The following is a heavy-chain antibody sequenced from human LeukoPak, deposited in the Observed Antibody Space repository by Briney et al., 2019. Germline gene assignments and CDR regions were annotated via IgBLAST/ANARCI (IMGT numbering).Heavy chain of an antibody. CDR2: MSYDGTNE. Sequence: GGSLRLSCVASGFIFSNYAMYWVRQAPGKGLEWVAVMSYDGTNEYYAESVKGRFTIFRDSSESTLSLQMNSLRTEHTAVYYCAIGPPTTATTNYMNYWGQGTLVTVSS. J-gene: IGHJ4*02. CDR1: GFIFSNYA. D-gene: IGHD6-25*01. CDR3: AIGPPTTATTNYMNY. V-gene: IGHV3-30*04.